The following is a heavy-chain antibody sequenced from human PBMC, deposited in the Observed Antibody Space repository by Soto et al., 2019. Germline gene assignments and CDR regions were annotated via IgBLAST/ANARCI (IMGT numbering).Heavy chain of an antibody. CDR2: IWYDGSNK. V-gene: IGHV3-33*01. CDR1: GFTFSSYG. J-gene: IGHJ4*02. Sequence: QVQLVESGGGVVQPGRSLRLSCAASGFTFSSYGMHWVRQAPGKGLEWVAVIWYDGSNKYYADSVKGRFTISRDNSKNTLYLQMNSLRAEDTAVYYCARDYLVIPQRVIDYWGQEPLVTVSS. CDR3: ARDYLVIPQRVIDY. D-gene: IGHD2-15*01.